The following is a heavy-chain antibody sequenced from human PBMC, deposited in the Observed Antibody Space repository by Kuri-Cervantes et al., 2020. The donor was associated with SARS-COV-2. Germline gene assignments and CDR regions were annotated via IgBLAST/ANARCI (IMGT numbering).Heavy chain of an antibody. Sequence: ESLKISCTVSGGSISSYYWSWIRQPPGKGLEWIGYIYYSGSTNYNPSLKSRVTISVDTSKNQFSLKLSSVTAADTAVYYCARHEYSSSWVDYWAREPWSPSPQ. CDR2: IYYSGST. CDR1: GGSISSYY. D-gene: IGHD6-13*01. J-gene: IGHJ4*02. V-gene: IGHV4-59*08. CDR3: ARHEYSSSWVDY.